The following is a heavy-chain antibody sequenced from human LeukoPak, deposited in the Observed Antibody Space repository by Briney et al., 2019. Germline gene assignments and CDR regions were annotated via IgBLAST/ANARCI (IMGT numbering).Heavy chain of an antibody. V-gene: IGHV1-69*01. CDR1: GGTFSSYA. CDR3: ARAEEQQLVPSDAFDI. J-gene: IGHJ3*02. Sequence: SVKVSCKASGGTFSSYAISWVRQAPGQGLEWMGGIIPIFGTANHAQKFQGRVTITADESTSTAYMELSSLRSEDTAVYYCARAEEQQLVPSDAFDIWGQGTMVTVSS. D-gene: IGHD6-13*01. CDR2: IIPIFGTA.